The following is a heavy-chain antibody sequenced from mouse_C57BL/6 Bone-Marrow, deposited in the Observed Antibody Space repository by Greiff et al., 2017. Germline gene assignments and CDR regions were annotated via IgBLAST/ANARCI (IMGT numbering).Heavy chain of an antibody. CDR2: IYPGNSDT. CDR3: ARERNYYGSSRFAY. J-gene: IGHJ3*01. V-gene: IGHV1-5*01. CDR1: GYTFTSYW. D-gene: IGHD1-1*01. Sequence: VQLQQSGTVLARPGASVKMSCKTSGYTFTSYWMHWVKQRPGQGLEWIGAIYPGNSDTSYNQKFKGKAKLTAVTSASTAYMELSSLTNEDSAVYYCARERNYYGSSRFAYWGQGTLVTVSA.